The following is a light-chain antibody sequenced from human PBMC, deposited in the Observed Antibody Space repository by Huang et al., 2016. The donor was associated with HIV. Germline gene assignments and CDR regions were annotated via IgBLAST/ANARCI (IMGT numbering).Light chain of an antibody. CDR1: HGISNY. J-gene: IGKJ1*01. Sequence: DIQMTQSPASLSASVGDRVTITCRASHGISNYLAWYQQKPGKAPHLLIHSASLLQSGVASRFSGSGSGTDFTLTISSLQPEDVGTYFCQKYKDAPPTFGQGTKVEI. CDR2: SAS. CDR3: QKYKDAPPT. V-gene: IGKV1-27*01.